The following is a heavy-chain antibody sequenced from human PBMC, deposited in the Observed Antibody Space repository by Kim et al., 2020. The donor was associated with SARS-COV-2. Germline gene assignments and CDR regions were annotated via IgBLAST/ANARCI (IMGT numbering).Heavy chain of an antibody. CDR2: ISSSSYI. Sequence: GGSLRLSCAASGFPFSSYSMNWVRQAPGKGLEWVSSISSSSYIYYADSVKGRFTLSRDNAKNSLYLQMNSLRAEDTAVDYCERDLGNIAEIAVDIWGQGTMVTV. V-gene: IGHV3-21*04. CDR3: ERDLGNIAEIAVDI. CDR1: GFPFSSYS. D-gene: IGHD6-13*01. J-gene: IGHJ3*02.